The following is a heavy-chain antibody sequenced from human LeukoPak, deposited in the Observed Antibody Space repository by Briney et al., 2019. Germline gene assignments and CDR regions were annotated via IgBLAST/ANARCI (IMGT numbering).Heavy chain of an antibody. D-gene: IGHD3-3*01. CDR1: EFTFNHYA. V-gene: IGHV3-23*01. CDR3: AKDYDFWSGYPEY. Sequence: GGSLRLSCAASEFTFNHYAMSWVRQAPGKGLEWVSSISGGGGSTYYADSVKGRFTISRDNSKNTLYLQMNSLRAEDTAVYYCAKDYDFWSGYPEYWGQGTLVTVSS. CDR2: ISGGGGST. J-gene: IGHJ4*02.